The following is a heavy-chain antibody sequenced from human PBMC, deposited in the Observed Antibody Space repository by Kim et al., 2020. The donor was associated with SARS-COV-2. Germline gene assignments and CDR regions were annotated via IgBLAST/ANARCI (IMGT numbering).Heavy chain of an antibody. CDR2: IYSGHSTT. Sequence: GGSLRLSCAASGFTFSSYAMTWVRQAPGKGLEWVSVIYSGHSTTYYADSVKGRFTISRDNSKNTLYLQMNSLSAEDTAVYYCANREYSTGAFDIWGQGTMVTVSS. J-gene: IGHJ3*02. D-gene: IGHD6-6*01. V-gene: IGHV3-23*03. CDR1: GFTFSSYA. CDR3: ANREYSTGAFDI.